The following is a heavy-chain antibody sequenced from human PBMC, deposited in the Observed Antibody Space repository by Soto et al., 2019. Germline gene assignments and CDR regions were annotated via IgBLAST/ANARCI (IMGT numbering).Heavy chain of an antibody. CDR3: ARGLTIFGVSNWFDP. J-gene: IGHJ5*02. CDR2: IIPIFGTA. D-gene: IGHD3-3*01. V-gene: IGHV1-69*13. CDR1: GGTFSSYA. Sequence: ASVKVSCKASGGTFSSYAISWVRQAPGQGLEWMGGIIPIFGTANYAQKFQGRVTITADESTSTAYMELSSLRSEDTAVYYCARGLTIFGVSNWFDPWGQGALVTVSS.